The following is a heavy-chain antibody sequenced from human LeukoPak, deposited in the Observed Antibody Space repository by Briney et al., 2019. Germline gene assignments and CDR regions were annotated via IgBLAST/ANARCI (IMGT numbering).Heavy chain of an antibody. V-gene: IGHV4-59*12. CDR1: GGSISNYY. J-gene: IGHJ3*02. CDR3: ARAVGDNRAFDI. CDR2: IYSSGST. Sequence: PSETLSLTCTVSGGSISNYYWSWIRQPPGKGLEWIGYIYSSGSTNYSPSLKSRVTMSVDTSKNQFSLKLNSVTAADTAVYYCARAVGDNRAFDIWGQGTVVTVSS. D-gene: IGHD1-14*01.